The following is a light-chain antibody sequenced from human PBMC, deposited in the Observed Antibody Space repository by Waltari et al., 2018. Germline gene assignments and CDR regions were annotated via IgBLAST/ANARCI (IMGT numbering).Light chain of an antibody. CDR1: VLAGKS. V-gene: IGLV3-27*01. Sequence: SHELTQPSSLSVSPGQTVWITCPGNVLAGKSARWFQQQPGQTPVLIIYKDTDRPSGIPEQFSGSSSGTTVTLTISGAQIEDEADYYCYSATDNNLRVFGGGTKLTVL. CDR3: YSATDNNLRV. CDR2: KDT. J-gene: IGLJ3*02.